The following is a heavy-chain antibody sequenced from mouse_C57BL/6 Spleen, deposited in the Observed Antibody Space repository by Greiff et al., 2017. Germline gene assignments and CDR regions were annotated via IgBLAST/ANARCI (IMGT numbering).Heavy chain of an antibody. Sequence: QVQLKESGPELVKPGASVKISCKASGYAFSSSWMNWVKQRPGKGLEWIGRIYPGDGDTNYNGKFKGKATLTADKSSSTAYMQLSSLTSEDSAVYFCAKSYYSNLDAMDYWGQGTSVTVSS. CDR2: IYPGDGDT. J-gene: IGHJ4*01. D-gene: IGHD2-5*01. CDR3: AKSYYSNLDAMDY. CDR1: GYAFSSSW. V-gene: IGHV1-82*01.